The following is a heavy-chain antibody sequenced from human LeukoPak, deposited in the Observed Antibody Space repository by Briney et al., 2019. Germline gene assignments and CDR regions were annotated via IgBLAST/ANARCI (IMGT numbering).Heavy chain of an antibody. V-gene: IGHV3-48*02. CDR3: ARDPADD. CDR1: GFTFSDCN. J-gene: IGHJ4*02. CDR2: ISSSSTTI. Sequence: GGSPRLSCAASGFTFSDCNMNWVRQAPGKGLEWVSYISSSSTTIYYADSVKGRFTISRDNAKNSLYLQMNSLRDEDTAVYYCARDPADDWGQGTLVTVSS.